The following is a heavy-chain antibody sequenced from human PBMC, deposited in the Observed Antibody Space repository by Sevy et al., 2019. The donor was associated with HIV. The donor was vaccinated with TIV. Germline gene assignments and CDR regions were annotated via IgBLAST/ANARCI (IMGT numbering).Heavy chain of an antibody. CDR2: INPSGGST. D-gene: IGHD6-13*01. J-gene: IGHJ3*02. Sequence: ASVKVSCKASGYTFTSYYMHWVRQAPGQGLEWMGIINPSGGSTSYAQKFQGRVTMTRDTSTSTVYMELSSLRSEDTAVYYCARGSPMIAAPAHDAFDIWGQGTMVTVSS. V-gene: IGHV1-46*01. CDR1: GYTFTSYY. CDR3: ARGSPMIAAPAHDAFDI.